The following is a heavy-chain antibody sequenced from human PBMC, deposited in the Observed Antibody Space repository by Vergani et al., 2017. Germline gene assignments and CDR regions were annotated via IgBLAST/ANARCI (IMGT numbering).Heavy chain of an antibody. CDR3: ARVMTYYYGSSGYYFDY. J-gene: IGHJ4*02. CDR2: INHSGST. V-gene: IGHV4-34*01. Sequence: QVQLQQWGAGLLKPSETLSLTCAVYGGSFSGYYWSWIRQPPGKGLEWIGEINHSGSTNYNPSLKSRVTISVDTSKNQFSLKLSAVTAADTAVYYCARVMTYYYGSSGYYFDYWGQGSLVTVSS. CDR1: GGSFSGYY. D-gene: IGHD3-22*01.